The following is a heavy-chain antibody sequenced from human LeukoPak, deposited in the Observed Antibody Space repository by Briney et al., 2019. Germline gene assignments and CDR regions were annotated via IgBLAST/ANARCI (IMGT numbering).Heavy chain of an antibody. CDR2: ISDSGSKT. CDR1: GFTFTNYA. J-gene: IGHJ4*02. Sequence: PGGSLRLSCAASGFTFTNYAMSWVRQAPGTGLEWVSTISDSGSKTYYADSVKGRFTISRDTSKNTLHLQMSSLRAEDTAVYYCANRFSSGWFYFDSWGQGTLVTVSS. CDR3: ANRFSSGWFYFDS. D-gene: IGHD6-19*01. V-gene: IGHV3-23*01.